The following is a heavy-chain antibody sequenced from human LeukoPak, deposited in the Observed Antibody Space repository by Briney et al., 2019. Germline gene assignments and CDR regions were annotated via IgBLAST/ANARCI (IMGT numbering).Heavy chain of an antibody. D-gene: IGHD3-10*01. CDR1: GNSFTSYW. CDR2: VYPGDSDT. CDR3: ARHRGDGTVEYNWFDP. V-gene: IGHV5-51*01. J-gene: IGHJ5*02. Sequence: GESLKISCKGSGNSFTSYWIGWVRQMPGKGLEWMGIVYPGDSDTRYSPSFQGQVTISADKSITTAYLQWSSLKASDTAMYYCARHRGDGTVEYNWFDPWGQGTLVTVSS.